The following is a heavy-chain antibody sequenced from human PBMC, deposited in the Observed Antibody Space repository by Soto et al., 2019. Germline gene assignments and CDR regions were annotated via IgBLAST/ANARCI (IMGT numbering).Heavy chain of an antibody. CDR2: IYYSGST. D-gene: IGHD1-26*01. Sequence: QVQLQESRPGLVKPSQTLSLTCTVSGGSINSGGYYWSWIRQHPGKGLEWIGYIYYSGSTYYNPSLKSRVTISVDTSKNQFSLKLSSVTAADTAVYYCAREESGSYLPGDVWGQGTTVTVSS. V-gene: IGHV4-31*03. CDR3: AREESGSYLPGDV. J-gene: IGHJ6*02. CDR1: GGSINSGGYY.